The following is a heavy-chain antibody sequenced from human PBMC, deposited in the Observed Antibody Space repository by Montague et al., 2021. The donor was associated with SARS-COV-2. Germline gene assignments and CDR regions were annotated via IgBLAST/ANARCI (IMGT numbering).Heavy chain of an antibody. V-gene: IGHV4-31*03. D-gene: IGHD3-10*01. Sequence: TLSLTCTVSGASISTGAYYWSWIRQHPEKGLEWIGYIYYSGTIYYNPSLKSRVTISLDTSNNHSSLKLSSVTAADTAVYYCATALGSGSLGFLYWGQGTLVLVSS. J-gene: IGHJ4*02. CDR3: ATALGSGSLGFLY. CDR2: IYYSGTI. CDR1: GASISTGAYY.